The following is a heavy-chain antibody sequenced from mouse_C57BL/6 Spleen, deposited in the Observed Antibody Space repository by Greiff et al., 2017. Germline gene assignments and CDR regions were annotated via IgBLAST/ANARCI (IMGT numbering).Heavy chain of an antibody. V-gene: IGHV2-4*01. D-gene: IGHD1-1*02. CDR1: GFSLTSYG. Sequence: QVQLKESGPGLVQPSQSLSITCTVSGFSLTSYGVHWVRQPPGKGLEWLGVIWSGGSTDYNAAFISRLSISKDNSKSQVFFKMNSLQADDTAIYYCAKKGLWGYYAMDYWGQGTSVTVSS. CDR2: IWSGGST. CDR3: AKKGLWGYYAMDY. J-gene: IGHJ4*01.